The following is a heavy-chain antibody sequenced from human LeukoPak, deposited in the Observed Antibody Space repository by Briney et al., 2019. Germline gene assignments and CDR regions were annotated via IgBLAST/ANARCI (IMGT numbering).Heavy chain of an antibody. D-gene: IGHD3-22*01. CDR1: GYTFTSYD. CDR2: ISGYNGYT. V-gene: IGHV1-18*01. CDR3: ARDGHRRYHYDSSGREDAFDI. Sequence: ASVKVSCKASGYTFTSYDINWVRQATGQGLEWMGWISGYNGYTNYAQKFQGRVTMTTDTSTSTAYMELRSLRSDDTAVYYCARDGHRRYHYDSSGREDAFDIWGQGTMVTVSS. J-gene: IGHJ3*02.